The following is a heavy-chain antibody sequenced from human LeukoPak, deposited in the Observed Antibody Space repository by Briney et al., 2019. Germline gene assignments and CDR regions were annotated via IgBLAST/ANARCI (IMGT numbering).Heavy chain of an antibody. J-gene: IGHJ4*02. V-gene: IGHV3-23*01. Sequence: GGSLRLSCAASGFIFSSHGMNWVRQAPGKGLEWVSAISTSGGSTYYADSVKGRFTISRDNSKNTLSLQMNSLRAEDTAVYYCARDYYDGIGYYYEDYWGQGTLVTVSS. CDR1: GFIFSSHG. CDR3: ARDYYDGIGYYYEDY. D-gene: IGHD3-22*01. CDR2: ISTSGGST.